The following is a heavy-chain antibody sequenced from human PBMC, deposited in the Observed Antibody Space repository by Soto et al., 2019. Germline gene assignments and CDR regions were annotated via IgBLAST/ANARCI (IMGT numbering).Heavy chain of an antibody. J-gene: IGHJ6*02. CDR2: IIPILGIA. CDR3: ARNPYDILTGYSYYYYYGMDV. D-gene: IGHD3-9*01. CDR1: GGTISSYT. V-gene: IGHV1-69*02. Sequence: SVKVTCKASGGTISSYTISWVRQAPGQRLEWMGRIIPILGIANYAQEFQGRVTITADESTSTAYMELSSLRSEDTAVYYCARNPYDILTGYSYYYYYGMDVWGQGTTVTVSS.